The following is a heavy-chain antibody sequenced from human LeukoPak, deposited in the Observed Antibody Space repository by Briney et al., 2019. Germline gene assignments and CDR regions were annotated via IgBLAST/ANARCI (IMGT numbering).Heavy chain of an antibody. CDR3: TTETYSSSWYGTWFDP. CDR2: IKSKTDGGTT. J-gene: IGHJ5*02. Sequence: GGSLRLSCTASGFTFTNSWMTWVRQAPGKGLEWVGRIKSKTDGGTTDYAAPVKGRFTISRDDSKNTLFLQMNSLKAEDTAIYYCTTETYSSSWYGTWFDPWGQGTLVTVSS. CDR1: GFTFTNSW. V-gene: IGHV3-15*01. D-gene: IGHD6-13*01.